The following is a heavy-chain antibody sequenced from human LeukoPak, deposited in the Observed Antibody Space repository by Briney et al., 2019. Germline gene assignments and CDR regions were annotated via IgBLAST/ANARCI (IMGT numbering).Heavy chain of an antibody. J-gene: IGHJ3*02. CDR3: AARVLGYCSGGSCYSRAFDI. CDR2: IVVGSGNT. CDR1: GFTFTSSA. Sequence: ASVKVSCKASGFTFTSSAMQWVRQARGQRLEWIGWIVVGSGNTNYAQKFQERVTITRDMSTSTAYMELSSLRSEDTAVYYCAARVLGYCSGGSCYSRAFDIWGQGTMVTVSS. D-gene: IGHD2-15*01. V-gene: IGHV1-58*02.